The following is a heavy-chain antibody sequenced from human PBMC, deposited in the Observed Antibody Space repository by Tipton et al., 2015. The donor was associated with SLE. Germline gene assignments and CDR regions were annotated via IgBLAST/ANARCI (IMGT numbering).Heavy chain of an antibody. CDR1: GGSISSSSYY. V-gene: IGHV4-39*07. CDR2: IYYSGST. Sequence: TLSLTCTASGGSISSSSYYWGWIRQPPGKGLEWIGSIYYSGSTYYNPSLKSRVTISVDTSKNQFSLKLSSVTAADTAVYYCARDEQNLVGERAYDAFDIWGQGTMVTVSS. D-gene: IGHD1-26*01. J-gene: IGHJ3*02. CDR3: ARDEQNLVGERAYDAFDI.